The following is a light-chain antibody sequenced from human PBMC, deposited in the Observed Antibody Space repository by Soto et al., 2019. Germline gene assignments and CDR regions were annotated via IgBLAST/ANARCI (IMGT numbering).Light chain of an antibody. CDR2: GAS. V-gene: IGKV3-20*01. J-gene: IGKJ3*01. CDR3: QQYGTSPPFT. CDR1: QSISSNH. Sequence: EIVLTQSPGSLSLSPGERATLSCRASQSISSNHLAWYQQKPGQAPRLLIYGASNRATGIPDRFSGSGSVTDFTLTISRLEPEDSAVYYCQQYGTSPPFTFGPGTKVDLK.